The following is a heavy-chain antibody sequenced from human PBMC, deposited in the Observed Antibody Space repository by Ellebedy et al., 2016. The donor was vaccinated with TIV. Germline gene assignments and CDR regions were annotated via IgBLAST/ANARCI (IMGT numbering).Heavy chain of an antibody. CDR3: ARLGMLLESRGDY. CDR1: GGSISSSNW. J-gene: IGHJ4*02. D-gene: IGHD2-8*01. CDR2: IYHSGGT. V-gene: IGHV4-4*02. Sequence: SETLSLTCAVSGGSISSSNWWSWVRPPPGKGLEWIGEIYHSGGTNYNPSLKSRVTISVDTSKNQFSLKLSSVTAADTAVYYCARLGMLLESRGDYWGQGTLVTVSS.